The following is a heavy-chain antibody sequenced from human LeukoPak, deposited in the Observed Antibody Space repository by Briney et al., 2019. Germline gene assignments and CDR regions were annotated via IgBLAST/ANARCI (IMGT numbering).Heavy chain of an antibody. J-gene: IGHJ4*02. D-gene: IGHD3-10*01. CDR3: AKAPITMVRGVTFFDY. Sequence: GRSLRLVCAASGFTFDGYAMHWVRHAPGKGLEWVSGISWNSGSIGYADSEKGRFTISRDKAKNSLYLQMNSLRAEDTALYYCAKAPITMVRGVTFFDYWGQGTLVTVSS. V-gene: IGHV3-9*01. CDR1: GFTFDGYA. CDR2: ISWNSGSI.